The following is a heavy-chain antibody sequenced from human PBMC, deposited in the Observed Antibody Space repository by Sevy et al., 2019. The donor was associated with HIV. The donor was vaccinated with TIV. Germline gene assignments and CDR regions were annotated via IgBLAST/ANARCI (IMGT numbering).Heavy chain of an antibody. D-gene: IGHD6-13*01. CDR2: ISNDGSDK. V-gene: IGHV3-30*18. Sequence: GGSLRLSCVASGLPFSRLGMHGVRQAPGRGLEWVAIISNDGSDKEYTDSVKGRFTISRDNSKDMLYLQMNSLRLEDTAVYYCANSRGKYDGSSWLYYHYAVDVWGQGTTVTVSS. CDR3: ANSRGKYDGSSWLYYHYAVDV. CDR1: GLPFSRLG. J-gene: IGHJ6*02.